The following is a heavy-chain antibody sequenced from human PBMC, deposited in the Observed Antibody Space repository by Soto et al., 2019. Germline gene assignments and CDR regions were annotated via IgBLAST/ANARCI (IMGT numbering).Heavy chain of an antibody. CDR1: GGSITSSGYY. V-gene: IGHV4-31*03. CDR2: TSNSGST. CDR3: ARGGGSTKVDY. D-gene: IGHD2-2*01. Sequence: QVQLQESGPGLVKPSQTLSLTCTVSGGSITSSGYYWSWIRQHPGEGLEWIGFTSNSGSTSYNPSLSSRVTISVDTSSNQFSLNLKSVTAADTAVYYCARGGGSTKVDYGGQGTLVTVSP. J-gene: IGHJ4*02.